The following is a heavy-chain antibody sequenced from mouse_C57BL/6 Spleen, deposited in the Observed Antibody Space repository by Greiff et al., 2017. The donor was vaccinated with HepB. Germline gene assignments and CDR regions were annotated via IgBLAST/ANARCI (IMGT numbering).Heavy chain of an antibody. D-gene: IGHD4-1*01. Sequence: VQLVESGAELARPGASVKLSCKASGYTFTSYGISWVKQRTGQGLEWIGEIYPRSGNTYYNEKFKGKATLTADKSSSTAYMELRSLTSEDSAVYFCARWEYYYAMDYWGQGTSVTVSS. CDR2: IYPRSGNT. CDR1: GYTFTSYG. J-gene: IGHJ4*01. V-gene: IGHV1-81*01. CDR3: ARWEYYYAMDY.